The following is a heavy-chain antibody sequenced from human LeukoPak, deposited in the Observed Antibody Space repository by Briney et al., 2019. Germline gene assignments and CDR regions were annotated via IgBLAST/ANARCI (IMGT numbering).Heavy chain of an antibody. Sequence: GASVKVSCKASGDTFTDYAISWVRQAPGQGLEWVGRVIPILGTANYAQRFQGRVTIIADKSTSTVYMELSSLRSEDTAVYYCARAVRWAAAGTLFAFDIWGQGTMVTVSS. CDR3: ARAVRWAAAGTLFAFDI. V-gene: IGHV1-69*04. CDR1: GDTFTDYA. D-gene: IGHD6-13*01. J-gene: IGHJ3*02. CDR2: VIPILGTA.